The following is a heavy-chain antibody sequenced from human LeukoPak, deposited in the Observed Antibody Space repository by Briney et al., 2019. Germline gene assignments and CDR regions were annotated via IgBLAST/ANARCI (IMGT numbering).Heavy chain of an antibody. CDR1: GFTFSDYY. V-gene: IGHV3-11*06. J-gene: IGHJ4*02. D-gene: IGHD1-1*01. CDR3: AGGTPGTWGFDY. Sequence: GGSLRRSCAASGFTFSDYYMSWIRQAPGKGLEWVSYISSSSDYTNYADSVKGRFTISRDNARNSLYLQMNSLRAEDTAVYYCAGGTPGTWGFDYWGQGILVTVSS. CDR2: ISSSSDYT.